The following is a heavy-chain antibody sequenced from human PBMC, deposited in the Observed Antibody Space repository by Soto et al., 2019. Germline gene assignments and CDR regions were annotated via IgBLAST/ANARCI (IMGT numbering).Heavy chain of an antibody. D-gene: IGHD2-21*01. J-gene: IGHJ5*02. Sequence: SETLSLTCSVSGAALNSGNYYWSWIRQVPGKGMEWIGHIYVTGAVDYNPSLRDRTTISQDTSERQFSLNLRLVTAADTAVYYCARLRIATNNYKWFDPWGQGTLVTVSS. V-gene: IGHV4-31*03. CDR1: GAALNSGNYY. CDR3: ARLRIATNNYKWFDP. CDR2: IYVTGAV.